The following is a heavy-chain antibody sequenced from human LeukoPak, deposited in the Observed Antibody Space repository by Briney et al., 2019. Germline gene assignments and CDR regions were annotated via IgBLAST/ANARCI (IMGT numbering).Heavy chain of an antibody. Sequence: SETLSLTCTVSGGXISSSSYHWGWIRQPPGKGLEWIGSIYYSGGTYYNPSLKSRVTISVDTSKNQFSLKVRSVTATDTAVYYCATYLSANGYFDYWGQGTLVTVSS. CDR2: IYYSGGT. CDR3: ATYLSANGYFDY. J-gene: IGHJ4*02. D-gene: IGHD2-8*01. CDR1: GGXISSSSYH. V-gene: IGHV4-39*01.